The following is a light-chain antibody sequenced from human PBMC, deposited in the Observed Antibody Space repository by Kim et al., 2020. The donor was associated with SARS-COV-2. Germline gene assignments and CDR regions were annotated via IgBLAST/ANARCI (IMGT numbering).Light chain of an antibody. CDR2: DVS. Sequence: GQPITISCTGTISDIGNYNYVSWYQQHPGKAPQLMIYDVSKRPSGASNRFSGSKSGNTASLTISGLQTEDEADYYCSSYTDRNTVIFGGGTQLTVL. CDR3: SSYTDRNTVI. V-gene: IGLV2-14*04. J-gene: IGLJ2*01. CDR1: ISDIGNYNY.